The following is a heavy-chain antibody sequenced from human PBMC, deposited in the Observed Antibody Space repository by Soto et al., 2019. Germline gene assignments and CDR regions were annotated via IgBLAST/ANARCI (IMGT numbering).Heavy chain of an antibody. Sequence: GGSLRLSCAASGFTFSSYSMKWVRQAPGKGMEWVSSISSSSSYIYYADSVKGRFTISRDNAKNSLYLQMNSLKAEDTAVYYCARGLRYFDWLFDYWGQGTLVTVSS. J-gene: IGHJ4*02. CDR3: ARGLRYFDWLFDY. V-gene: IGHV3-21*01. CDR1: GFTFSSYS. D-gene: IGHD3-9*01. CDR2: ISSSSSYI.